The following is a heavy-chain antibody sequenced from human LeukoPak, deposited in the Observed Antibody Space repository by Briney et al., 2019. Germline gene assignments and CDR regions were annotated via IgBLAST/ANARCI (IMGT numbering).Heavy chain of an antibody. Sequence: GGSLRLSCAASGFTFSTFAMIWVRQPPGKGLEWVSSISSTSTYIYYADSMKGRFIISRDNARNSLYLEMNSLRAEDTAVYYCARIIGISGTYPTDYWGQGTLVTVSS. J-gene: IGHJ4*02. CDR2: ISSTSTYI. V-gene: IGHV3-21*06. CDR3: ARIIGISGTYPTDY. CDR1: GFTFSTFA. D-gene: IGHD1-26*01.